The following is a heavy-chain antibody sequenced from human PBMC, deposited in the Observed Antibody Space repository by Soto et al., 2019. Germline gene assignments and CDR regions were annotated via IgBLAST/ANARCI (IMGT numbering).Heavy chain of an antibody. D-gene: IGHD5-18*01. CDR2: IIPIFGTA. J-gene: IGHJ6*02. Sequence: GASVKVSCKASGGTFSSYAISWVRQAPGQGLEWMGGIIPIFGTANYAQKFQGRVTITADESTSTAYMELSSLRSEDTAVYYCAAPPTSDTAMARGYYYGMDVWGQGTTVTVSS. V-gene: IGHV1-69*13. CDR1: GGTFSSYA. CDR3: AAPPTSDTAMARGYYYGMDV.